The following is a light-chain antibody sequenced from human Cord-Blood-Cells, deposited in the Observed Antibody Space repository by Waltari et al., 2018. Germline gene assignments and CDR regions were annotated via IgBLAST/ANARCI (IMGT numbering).Light chain of an antibody. J-gene: IGKJ1*01. V-gene: IGKV1-33*01. CDR3: QQYDNLWT. Sequence: DIQMTQSPSSLSASVGDRVTITCRASQSISNYLNWYQQKPGKAPKLLFYDASNLETGVPSRFSGSGSGTDFTFTISSLQPEDIATYYCQQYDNLWTFGQGTKVEIK. CDR2: DAS. CDR1: QSISNY.